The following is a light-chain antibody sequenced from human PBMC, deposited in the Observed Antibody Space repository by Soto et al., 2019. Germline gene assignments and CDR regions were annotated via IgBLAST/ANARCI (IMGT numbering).Light chain of an antibody. V-gene: IGKV1-5*01. CDR3: KQYNYYRK. Sequence: DIQRTPSPSTLSASVVDRVTITCRASQSISSWLAWFQQKPGKAPKLLIYDASTLESGVPSRFSGSGSGTEFTLTISSLQPDDFATYYCKQYNYYRKCGQGTKGDIK. J-gene: IGKJ1*01. CDR2: DAS. CDR1: QSISSW.